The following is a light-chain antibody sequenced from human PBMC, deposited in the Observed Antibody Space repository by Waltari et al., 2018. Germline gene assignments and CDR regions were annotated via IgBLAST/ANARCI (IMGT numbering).Light chain of an antibody. CDR1: SSDVGAYTY. CDR3: SSYTITNTRV. CDR2: DVS. V-gene: IGLV2-14*03. J-gene: IGLJ3*02. Sequence: QSALTQPASVSGSPVQSITIPCPGSSSDVGAYTYVSWYQQHPGKAPRLLIHDVSIRPSGVSNRFSGSKSGNTASLAISGLQAEDEADYYCSSYTITNTRVFGGGTKVTVL.